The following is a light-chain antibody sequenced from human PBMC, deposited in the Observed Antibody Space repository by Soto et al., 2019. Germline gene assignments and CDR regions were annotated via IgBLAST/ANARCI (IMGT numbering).Light chain of an antibody. CDR3: QQYGSSPYT. V-gene: IGKV3-20*01. CDR2: GAS. Sequence: EIVLTQSPGTQSLSPGERATLFCRASQSVRNSYLAWYQQKPGQAPRLLIYGASGRATGTPDRFSGSGSGTDFTLTISRLEPEDFAVYYCQQYGSSPYTFGQGTKLEI. J-gene: IGKJ2*01. CDR1: QSVRNSY.